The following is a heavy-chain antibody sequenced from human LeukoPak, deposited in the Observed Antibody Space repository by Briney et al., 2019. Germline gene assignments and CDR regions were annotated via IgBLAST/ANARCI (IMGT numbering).Heavy chain of an antibody. CDR3: ATKQWLAPPPDS. CDR2: INTDGTVT. V-gene: IGHV3-74*01. J-gene: IGHJ4*02. D-gene: IGHD6-19*01. Sequence: GGSLRLSCAASGYTLSKYWMLWLRQAPGKGLESVSRINTDGTVTTYADSVKGRFTVSRDNADNTMFLQMNSVRDEDAAVYYCATKQWLAPPPDSWGQGTPVTVSS. CDR1: GYTLSKYW.